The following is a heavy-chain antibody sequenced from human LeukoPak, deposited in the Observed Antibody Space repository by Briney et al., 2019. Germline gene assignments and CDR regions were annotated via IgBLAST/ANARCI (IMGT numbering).Heavy chain of an antibody. J-gene: IGHJ4*02. CDR2: IRSKAYGGTT. D-gene: IGHD4-17*01. CDR1: GFTFSNYA. Sequence: GGSLRLSCAASGFTFSNYAMTWIRQAPGKGLEWVGFIRSKAYGGTTEYAASVKGRFTISRDDSKSIAYLQMNSLKTEDTAVYYCTGTTVTTVDYFDYWGQGTLVTVSS. V-gene: IGHV3-49*03. CDR3: TGTTVTTVDYFDY.